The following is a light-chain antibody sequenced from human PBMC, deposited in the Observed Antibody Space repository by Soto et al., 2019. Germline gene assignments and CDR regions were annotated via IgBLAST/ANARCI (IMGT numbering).Light chain of an antibody. Sequence: DIQMTQSPSTLSASVGDRVIITCRASQGIGPWLAWYQQKPGKAPKVLIYKASHLEDGVPSRFSGSGSETEFTLTICSLQPDDFATYYCQQYNGYPYSFGQGTQLDVK. V-gene: IGKV1-5*03. CDR2: KAS. CDR3: QQYNGYPYS. CDR1: QGIGPW. J-gene: IGKJ2*03.